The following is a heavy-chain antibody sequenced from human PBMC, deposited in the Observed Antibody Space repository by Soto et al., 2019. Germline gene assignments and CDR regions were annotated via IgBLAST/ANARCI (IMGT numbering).Heavy chain of an antibody. CDR1: GFSLSTSGVG. CDR2: IYWDDDK. Sequence: QITLKESGPTLVKPTQTLTLTCTFSGFSLSTSGVGVGWIRQPPGKALEWLALIYWDDDKRYSPSLKSRLTITKDTSKNQVVLTMTNMDPVDTATYYCAQASMVRGVKVRRWFDPWGQGTLVTVSS. D-gene: IGHD3-10*01. J-gene: IGHJ5*02. V-gene: IGHV2-5*02. CDR3: AQASMVRGVKVRRWFDP.